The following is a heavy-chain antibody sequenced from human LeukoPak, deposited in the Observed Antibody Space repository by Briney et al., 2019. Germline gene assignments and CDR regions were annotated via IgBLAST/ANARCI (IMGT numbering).Heavy chain of an antibody. V-gene: IGHV4-34*01. Sequence: SETLSLTCAVYGGSFSGNYWSWIRQPPGKGLEWIGEINHSGSTNYNPSLKSRVTISVDTSKNQFSLKLSSVTAADTAVCYCARVRRGYSAVAFFDYWGQGTLVTVSS. CDR1: GGSFSGNY. CDR3: ARVRRGYSAVAFFDY. CDR2: INHSGST. J-gene: IGHJ4*02. D-gene: IGHD5-12*01.